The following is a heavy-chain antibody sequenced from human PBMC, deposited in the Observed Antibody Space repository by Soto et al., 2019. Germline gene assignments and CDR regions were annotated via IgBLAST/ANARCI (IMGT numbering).Heavy chain of an antibody. D-gene: IGHD3-9*01. CDR3: ERDSYDILTGYPPVV. V-gene: IGHV1-69*01. CDR2: IIPIFGTA. CDR1: GVNFSSYA. Sequence: QVQLGQSGAEVKKPGSSVQVSCKASGVNFSSYAISWVRQAPGQGLEWMGGIIPIFGTANYAQKFQGRVTITAHESTSTGYMEVSSLRSEDTAVYYCERDSYDILTGYPPVVWGQGTTVTVSS. J-gene: IGHJ6*02.